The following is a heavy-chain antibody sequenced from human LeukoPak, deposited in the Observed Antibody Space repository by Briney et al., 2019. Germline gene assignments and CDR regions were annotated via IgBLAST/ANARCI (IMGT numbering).Heavy chain of an antibody. CDR2: ISAYNGNT. Sequence: ASVKVSCKASGYTFTSYGISWVRQAPGQGLEWMGRISAYNGNTNYAQKLQGRVTMTTDTSTSTAYMELRSLRSDDTAVYYCARASVAGYCSGGSCYSVYYYYYYMDVWGKGTTVTVSS. CDR1: GYTFTSYG. D-gene: IGHD2-15*01. CDR3: ARASVAGYCSGGSCYSVYYYYYYMDV. J-gene: IGHJ6*03. V-gene: IGHV1-18*01.